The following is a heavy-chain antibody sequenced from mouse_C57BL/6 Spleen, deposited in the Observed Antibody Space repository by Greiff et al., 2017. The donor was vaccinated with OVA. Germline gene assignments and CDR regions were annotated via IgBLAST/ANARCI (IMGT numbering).Heavy chain of an antibody. Sequence: QVQLQQPGAELVMPGASVKLSFTSYWMHWVKQRPGQGLEWIGEIDPSDSYTNYNQKFKGKSTLTVDKSSSTAYMQLSSLTSEDSAVYYCARLGRSLNWYFDVWGTGTTVTVSS. CDR1: TSYW. D-gene: IGHD4-1*01. V-gene: IGHV1-69*01. CDR2: IDPSDSYT. J-gene: IGHJ1*03. CDR3: ARLGRSLNWYFDV.